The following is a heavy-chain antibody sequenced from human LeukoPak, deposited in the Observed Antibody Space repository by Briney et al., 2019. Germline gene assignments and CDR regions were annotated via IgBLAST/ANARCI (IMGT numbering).Heavy chain of an antibody. J-gene: IGHJ4*02. CDR2: ISASGGST. V-gene: IGHV3-23*01. CDR1: GFTFSSYA. CDR3: PRGSSGPDY. Sequence: PGGSLRLSCAAFGFTFSSYAMSWVRQAPGKGLEWVSSISASGGSTYYADSVKGRFTISRDNSKNTLHLQMNSLRAEDTAVYYCPRGSSGPDYWGQGTLVTVSS. D-gene: IGHD6-19*01.